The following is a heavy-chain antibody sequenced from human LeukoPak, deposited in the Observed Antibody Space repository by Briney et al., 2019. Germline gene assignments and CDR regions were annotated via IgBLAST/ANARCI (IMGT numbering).Heavy chain of an antibody. D-gene: IGHD3-22*01. J-gene: IGHJ4*02. CDR2: IYPGDSDT. CDR3: ARSDYETSGYYSH. V-gene: IGHV5-51*01. CDR1: GYSFTSYW. Sequence: GESLNFSGKCSGYSFTSYWIGWLRPMPAKGLEWMGIIYPGDSDTTYSPSFQGQVTISADKSISTAYLQWSSLKASDTAMYYCARSDYETSGYYSHWGQGTLVTVSS.